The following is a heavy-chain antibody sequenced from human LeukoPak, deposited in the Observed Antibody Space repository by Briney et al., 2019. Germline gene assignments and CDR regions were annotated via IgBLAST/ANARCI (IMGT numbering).Heavy chain of an antibody. Sequence: GRSLRLSCAASGFTFDNYAMHWVRQAPGKGLEWVSGISWNTGGIGYADSVKGRFTISKDNAKNSLYLQMNSLRAEDMALYYCAKDEFVASAFTGAFDIWGQGTMVTVSS. D-gene: IGHD2-8*02. CDR2: ISWNTGGI. CDR3: AKDEFVASAFTGAFDI. V-gene: IGHV3-9*03. J-gene: IGHJ3*02. CDR1: GFTFDNYA.